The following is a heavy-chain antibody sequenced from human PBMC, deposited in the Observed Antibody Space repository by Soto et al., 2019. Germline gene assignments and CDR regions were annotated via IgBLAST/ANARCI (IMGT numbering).Heavy chain of an antibody. V-gene: IGHV4-39*07. J-gene: IGHJ5*02. D-gene: IGHD3-3*02. CDR1: GGSISSGDYY. Sequence: SETLSLTCNVSGGSISSGDYYWSWIRQPPGKGLEWIGEINHSGSTNYNPSLKSRVTISVDTSKNQFSLKLSSVTAADTAVYYCARKGIFGVVGSYWFDPWGQGTLVTVSS. CDR2: INHSGST. CDR3: ARKGIFGVVGSYWFDP.